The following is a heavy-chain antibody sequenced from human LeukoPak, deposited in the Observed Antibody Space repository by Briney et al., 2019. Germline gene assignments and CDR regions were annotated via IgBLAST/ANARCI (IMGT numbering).Heavy chain of an antibody. J-gene: IGHJ4*02. CDR3: TGSSRSTRYYFDY. D-gene: IGHD6-6*01. CDR1: GGSFSDYY. Sequence: TSKTLSLTCAVHGGSFSDYYWSWIRQPPGKGLEWIGEIFHRGNPNYNPSLKSRVTISVDTSENQFSLNLTSVAATDSAVYFCTGSSRSTRYYFDYWGQGILVTVSS. CDR2: IFHRGNP. V-gene: IGHV4-34*12.